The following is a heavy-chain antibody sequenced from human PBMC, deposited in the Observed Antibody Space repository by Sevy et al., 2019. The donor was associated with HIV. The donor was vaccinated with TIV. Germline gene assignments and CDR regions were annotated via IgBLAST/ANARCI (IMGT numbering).Heavy chain of an antibody. CDR1: GFTFSNYD. CDR3: ARLFSCGGDCYYLDY. J-gene: IGHJ4*02. CDR2: ISHDGNYK. D-gene: IGHD2-21*02. V-gene: IGHV3-30-3*01. Sequence: GGSLRLSCAASGFTFSNYDMHWVRQAPGKGLEWVAVISHDGNYKNYADSVKVRFTISRDEFKNTLYLQMSGLRPEDTAVYFCARLFSCGGDCYYLDYWGQGALVTVSS.